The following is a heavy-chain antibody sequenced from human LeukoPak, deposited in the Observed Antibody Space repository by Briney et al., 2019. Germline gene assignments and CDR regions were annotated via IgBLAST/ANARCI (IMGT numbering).Heavy chain of an antibody. J-gene: IGHJ4*02. D-gene: IGHD3-10*01. V-gene: IGHV4-4*07. Sequence: SETLSLTCTVSGGSISGYYWTWIRQPAGKGLEWIGRTHPSGTTNYNPSLKSRVTMSVDTSKNQFSLKLSSVTAADTAVYYCARGGVYYGEYFDYWGQGTLVTVSS. CDR3: ARGGVYYGEYFDY. CDR2: THPSGTT. CDR1: GGSISGYY.